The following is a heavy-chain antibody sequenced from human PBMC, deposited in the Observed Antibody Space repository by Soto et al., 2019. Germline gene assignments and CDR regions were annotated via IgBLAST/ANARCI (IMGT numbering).Heavy chain of an antibody. CDR2: IKSKADGGTT. V-gene: IGHV3-15*01. Sequence: KPGGSLRLSCAASEFTFANAWISWVRQAPGKGLEWVGRIKSKADGGTTDYAAPVKGRFTISRDESQNTLYLQMNSLKIEDTAVYYCTSLYYGHWGQGTLVTVSS. D-gene: IGHD4-17*01. J-gene: IGHJ4*02. CDR3: TSLYYGH. CDR1: EFTFANAW.